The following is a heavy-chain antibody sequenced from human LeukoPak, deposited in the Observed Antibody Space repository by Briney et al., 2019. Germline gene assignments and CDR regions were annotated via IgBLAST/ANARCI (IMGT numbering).Heavy chain of an antibody. Sequence: PSGTLSLTCAVSGGSISSSNWWSWVRQPPGKGLEWIGEIYHSGSTNYNPSLKSRVTISVDKSKNQFSLTLSSVTAADTAVYYCARSPIGVAATLHWYFDLWGRGTLITVSS. CDR1: GGSISSSNW. J-gene: IGHJ2*01. D-gene: IGHD2-15*01. CDR2: IYHSGST. CDR3: ARSPIGVAATLHWYFDL. V-gene: IGHV4-4*02.